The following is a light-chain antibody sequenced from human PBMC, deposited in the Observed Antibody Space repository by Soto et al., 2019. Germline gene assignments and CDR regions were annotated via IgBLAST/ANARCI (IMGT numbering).Light chain of an antibody. J-gene: IGKJ1*01. CDR3: QHYDNFQWT. CDR1: QTLTSW. CDR2: KPS. Sequence: DRLKIPFPSTPFDSFGDTVTNTFPASQTLTSWLAWYQQKPGRAPKLLIYKPSSLAGGVPSRFSGGGSGTEFTLTINSLQPDDFATYFCQHYDNFQWTFGQGTKV. V-gene: IGKV1-5*03.